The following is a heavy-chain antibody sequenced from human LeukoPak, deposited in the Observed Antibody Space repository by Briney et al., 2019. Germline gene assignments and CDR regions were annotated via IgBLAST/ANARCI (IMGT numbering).Heavy chain of an antibody. CDR2: IKQDGSEK. CDR1: GFTSCSFR. Sequence: GGSLRLSCAASGFTSCSFRLCWVPQAPGKGLEWVVNIKQDGSEKYYVDSVKGRFAISRDNAKNSLYLQMNSLRAEDTAVYYCARDFTYRGIDYWGQGTLVTVSS. J-gene: IGHJ4*02. CDR3: ARDFTYRGIDY. V-gene: IGHV3-7*01. D-gene: IGHD1-26*01.